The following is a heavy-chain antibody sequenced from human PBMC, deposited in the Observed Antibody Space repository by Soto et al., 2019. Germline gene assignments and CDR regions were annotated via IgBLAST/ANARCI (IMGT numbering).Heavy chain of an antibody. V-gene: IGHV1-18*01. CDR1: GYTFTSYG. J-gene: IGHJ4*02. CDR3: ARHQTYYYDSSGYYGSYYFDY. CDR2: ISAYNGNT. D-gene: IGHD3-22*01. Sequence: GASVKVSCKASGYTFTSYGISWVRQAPGQGLEWMGWISAYNGNTNYAQKLQGRVTMTTDTSKNQFSLKLSSVTAADTAVYYCARHQTYYYDSSGYYGSYYFDYWGQGTLVTVSS.